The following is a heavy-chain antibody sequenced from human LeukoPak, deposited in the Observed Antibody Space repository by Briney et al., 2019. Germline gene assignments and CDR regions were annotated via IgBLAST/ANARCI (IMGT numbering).Heavy chain of an antibody. CDR3: ASPTTVTTSAYRAFDI. J-gene: IGHJ3*02. Sequence: SQTLSLTCAITGDSVSSNRAAWNWIRQSPSRGLEWLGRTYYRSKWSSDYAMTVNGRITFNADTSKNQVSLQLTSVTPEDTAVYYCASPTTVTTSAYRAFDIWGQGTMVTVSA. V-gene: IGHV6-1*01. D-gene: IGHD4-17*01. CDR2: TYYRSKWSS. CDR1: GDSVSSNRAA.